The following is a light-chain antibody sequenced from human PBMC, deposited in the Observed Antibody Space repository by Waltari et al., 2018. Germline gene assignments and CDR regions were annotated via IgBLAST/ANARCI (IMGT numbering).Light chain of an antibody. CDR1: QSLLHSNGNTY. V-gene: IGKV2-29*02. CDR3: MQALQSPYT. Sequence: DIVMTQTPLSLLVTPGEPASISCRSSQSLLHSNGNTYLYWYLQKPGQPPRLLVYRVSNRFSGVPDRFSGSGSGTDFTLKISRVEAEDVGVYFCMQALQSPYTFGQGTKVDIK. CDR2: RVS. J-gene: IGKJ2*01.